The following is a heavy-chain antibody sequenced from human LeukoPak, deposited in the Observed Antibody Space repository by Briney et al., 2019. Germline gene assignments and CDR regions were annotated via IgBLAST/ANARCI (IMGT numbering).Heavy chain of an antibody. CDR3: ARRKGGYTIDY. Sequence: SQTLSLTCTVSGGSISSDSYYWSWIRQPAGKGLEWIGRIYSSGSTNYSPSLKSRVTMSVDTSKNQFSLKLSSVTAADTAVYYCARRKGGYTIDYWGQGTLVTVSS. CDR1: GGSISSDSYY. CDR2: IYSSGST. J-gene: IGHJ4*02. D-gene: IGHD3-10*01. V-gene: IGHV4-61*02.